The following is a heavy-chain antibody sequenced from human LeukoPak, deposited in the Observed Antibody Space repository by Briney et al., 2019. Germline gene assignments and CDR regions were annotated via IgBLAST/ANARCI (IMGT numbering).Heavy chain of an antibody. V-gene: IGHV3-7*01. CDR2: IKQDGSEK. J-gene: IGHJ6*02. CDR1: GFTFSSYW. CDR3: ARASFAYYYYYGMDV. Sequence: GGSLRLSCAASGFTFSSYWMSWVRQAPGKGLEWVANIKQDGSEKYYVDSVKGRFTISRDNAKNSLYLQMNSLRAEDTAVYYCARASFAYYYYYGMDVWGQGTTVTVSS.